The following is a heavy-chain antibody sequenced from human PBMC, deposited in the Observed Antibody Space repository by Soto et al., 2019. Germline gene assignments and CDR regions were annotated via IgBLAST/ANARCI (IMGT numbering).Heavy chain of an antibody. J-gene: IGHJ6*03. D-gene: IGHD6-13*01. CDR1: GYSFTSYW. Sequence: PGESLKISCKGSGYSFTSYWIGWVRQMPGKGLEWMGIIYPGDSDTRYSPSFQGQVTISADKSISTAYLQWSSLKASDTAMYYCASLHTPSGTPYYYMDVWGKGTTVTVSS. CDR2: IYPGDSDT. CDR3: ASLHTPSGTPYYYMDV. V-gene: IGHV5-51*01.